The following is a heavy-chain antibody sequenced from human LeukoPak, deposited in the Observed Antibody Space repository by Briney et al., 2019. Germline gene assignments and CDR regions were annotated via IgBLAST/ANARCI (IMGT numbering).Heavy chain of an antibody. CDR3: ARGEYNYFDY. D-gene: IGHD2/OR15-2a*01. CDR2: INAYNGHT. V-gene: IGHV1-18*01. J-gene: IGHJ4*02. Sequence: ASVKVSCKASGYTFTSYGISWVRQAPGQGLEWVGWINAYNGHTNYVQNLQGRATMTTDTSTSTAYMELRSLRSDDTAVYYCARGEYNYFDYWGQGTLVTVSS. CDR1: GYTFTSYG.